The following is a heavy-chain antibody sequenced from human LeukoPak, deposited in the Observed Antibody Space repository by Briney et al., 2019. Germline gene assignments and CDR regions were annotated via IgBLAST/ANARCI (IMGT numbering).Heavy chain of an antibody. J-gene: IGHJ5*02. CDR3: ARDRGTWFDP. CDR1: GYTFTSYG. V-gene: IGHV1-46*01. CDR2: INPSGGST. Sequence: ASVKVSCKASGYTFTSYGISWVRQAPGQGLEWMGIINPSGGSTSYAQKFQGRVTMTRGTSTSTVYMELSSLRSEDTAVYYCARDRGTWFDPWGQGTLVTVSS. D-gene: IGHD3/OR15-3a*01.